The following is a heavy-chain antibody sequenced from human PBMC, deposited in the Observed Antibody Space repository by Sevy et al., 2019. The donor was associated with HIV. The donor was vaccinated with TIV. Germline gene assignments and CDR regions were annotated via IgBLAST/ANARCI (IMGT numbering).Heavy chain of an antibody. CDR3: ARTLAAAETFDY. V-gene: IGHV3-48*02. J-gene: IGHJ4*01. CDR2: ISSSSDII. CDR1: GFIFSGYS. Sequence: GGCLRLSCVVSGFIFSGYSMNWVRQAPGKGLEWVSYISSSSDIIYYADSVKGRFTISRDNARNSLYLQMNSLRDEDTAVYYCARTLAAAETFDYWGHGALVTVSS. D-gene: IGHD6-25*01.